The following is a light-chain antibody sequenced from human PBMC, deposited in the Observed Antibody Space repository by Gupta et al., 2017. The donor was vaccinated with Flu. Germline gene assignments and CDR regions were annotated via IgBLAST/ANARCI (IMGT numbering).Light chain of an antibody. Sequence: ERATLSCRASQSLSSNYLAWYQQKPGQAPRLLIYGASSRATGIPDRFSGSGSGTDFTLTISRLEPEDFAVYYCQQCGSSQWTFGQGTKVEIK. CDR1: QSLSSNY. CDR3: QQCGSSQWT. CDR2: GAS. J-gene: IGKJ1*01. V-gene: IGKV3-20*01.